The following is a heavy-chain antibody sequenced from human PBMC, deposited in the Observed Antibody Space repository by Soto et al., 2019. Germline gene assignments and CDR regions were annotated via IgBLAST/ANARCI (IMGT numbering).Heavy chain of an antibody. CDR3: ARARVYATGPLDF. D-gene: IGHD6-13*01. CDR2: ISSSSDYI. Sequence: PGGSLRLSCAASGFTFTSYTMNWVRQAPGKGLEWVSSISSSSDYIYYADSMKGRVTISRDNAKNSLFLDMNSLTGEDTAVYYCARARVYATGPLDFWGQGTRGTV. CDR1: GFTFTSYT. V-gene: IGHV3-21*06. J-gene: IGHJ4*02.